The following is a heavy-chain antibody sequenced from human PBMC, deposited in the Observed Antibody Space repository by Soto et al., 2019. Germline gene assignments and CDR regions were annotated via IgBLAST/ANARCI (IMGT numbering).Heavy chain of an antibody. CDR2: IYWDDDK. CDR1: GFSLSTGGVG. J-gene: IGHJ5*02. Sequence: QITFKESGPALVKPTQPLTLTCTFSGFSLSTGGVGVGWVRQPPGKALEWLAIIYWDDDKRYSLSLKSRLAITKGTSENQVVPTMTHMDLVHTATYYCAYKAGGRYNWFGPCCQGTLVTVSS. V-gene: IGHV2-5*02. CDR3: AYKAGGRYNWFGP.